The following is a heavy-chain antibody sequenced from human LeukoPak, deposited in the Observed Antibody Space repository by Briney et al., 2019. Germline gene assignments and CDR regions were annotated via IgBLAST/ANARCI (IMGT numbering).Heavy chain of an antibody. J-gene: IGHJ4*02. V-gene: IGHV4-61*02. CDR1: GGSISSGSYY. CDR3: ARSYSSGWYNY. Sequence: PSETQSLTCTVSGGSISSGSYYWSWIRQPAGKGLEWIGRIYTSGSTNYNPSLKSRVTISVDTSKNQFSLKLSSVTAADTAVYYCARSYSSGWYNYWGQGTLVTVSS. CDR2: IYTSGST. D-gene: IGHD6-19*01.